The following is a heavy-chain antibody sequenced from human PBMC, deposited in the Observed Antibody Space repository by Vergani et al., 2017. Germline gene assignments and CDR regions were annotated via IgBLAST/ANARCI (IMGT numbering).Heavy chain of an antibody. Sequence: QVQLQQWGGGLLKPSETLSLTCVVNGGSFTSYHWTWIRQSPGEGLEWVGDIDHTGRPDYNPSLKSRLTMSLDKSRNQFSLTLNSVTATDPAIYFCSRVNTETNGHLYYYYYMDVWVQGTAVTVS. J-gene: IGHJ6*03. D-gene: IGHD4-11*01. CDR2: IDHTGRP. CDR3: SRVNTETNGHLYYYYYMDV. V-gene: IGHV4-34*01. CDR1: GGSFTSYH.